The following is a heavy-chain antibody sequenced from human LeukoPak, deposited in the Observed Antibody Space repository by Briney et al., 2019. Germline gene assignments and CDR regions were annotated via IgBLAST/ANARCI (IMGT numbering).Heavy chain of an antibody. J-gene: IGHJ6*02. D-gene: IGHD5-18*01. CDR2: ISGSGSST. CDR1: GFSLSGYA. V-gene: IGHV3-23*01. CDR3: ARKDVRSAMVFLDV. Sequence: GASLRLSCAASGFSLSGYAMSWVRQAPGKGPEWVSHISGSGSSTYNADSVKGRFTISRDNSKNSVYLQMSSLRADDTAVYFCARKDVRSAMVFLDVWGQGTTVTVSS.